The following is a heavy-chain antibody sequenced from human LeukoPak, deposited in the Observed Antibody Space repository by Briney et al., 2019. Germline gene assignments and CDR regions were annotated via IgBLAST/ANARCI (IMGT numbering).Heavy chain of an antibody. CDR3: AREYFDSSSRKYGFEN. D-gene: IGHD3-9*01. CDR2: IDPDNGVT. Sequence: GASVKVSCKASGYSFADYYIHWVRQAPGQGLEWMGRIDPDNGVTTYPQKFQGRVTMTRDSSISTAHMDLSRLRSDDTAVYYCAREYFDSSSRKYGFENWGQGTLVTVSS. V-gene: IGHV1-2*02. CDR1: GYSFADYY. J-gene: IGHJ3*02.